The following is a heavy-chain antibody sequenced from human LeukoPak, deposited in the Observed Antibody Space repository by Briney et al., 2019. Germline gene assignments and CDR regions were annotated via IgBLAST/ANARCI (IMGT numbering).Heavy chain of an antibody. CDR2: IYYSGST. CDR3: ARYYYYYMDV. J-gene: IGHJ6*03. V-gene: IGHV4-39*07. Sequence: WVRKPPGRGLEWIGSIYYSGSTYYNPSLKSRVTISVDTSKNQFSLRLSSVTAADTAVYYCARYYYYYMDVWGKGTTVTVSS.